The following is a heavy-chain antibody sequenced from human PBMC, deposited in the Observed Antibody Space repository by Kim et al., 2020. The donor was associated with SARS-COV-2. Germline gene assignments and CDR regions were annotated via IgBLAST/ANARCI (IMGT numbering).Heavy chain of an antibody. J-gene: IGHJ6*02. CDR1: GGSISSGSYY. CDR2: IYTSGST. D-gene: IGHD4-17*01. V-gene: IGHV4-61*02. Sequence: SETLSLTCTVSGGSISSGSYYWSWIRQPAGKGLEWIGRIYTSGSTNYNPSLKSRVTISVDTSKNQFSLKLSSVTAADTAVYYFARDDVPTVTTLGFYYYYGMDVWGQGTTVTVSS. CDR3: ARDDVPTVTTLGFYYYYGMDV.